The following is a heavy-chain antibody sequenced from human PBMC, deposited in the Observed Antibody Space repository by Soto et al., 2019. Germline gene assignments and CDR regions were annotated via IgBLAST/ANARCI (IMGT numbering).Heavy chain of an antibody. V-gene: IGHV3-23*01. CDR2: ISGSGGST. CDR3: VIVYYYGSGGFFDF. CDR1: GFTFSSYA. Sequence: QPGGSLRLSCAASGFTFSSYAMSWVRQAPGKGLEWVSAISGSGGSTYYADSVKGRFTISRDNSKNTLYLQMNSLRAEDTAVYYCVIVYYYGSGGFFDFWGQGTLVTVSS. D-gene: IGHD3-10*01. J-gene: IGHJ4*02.